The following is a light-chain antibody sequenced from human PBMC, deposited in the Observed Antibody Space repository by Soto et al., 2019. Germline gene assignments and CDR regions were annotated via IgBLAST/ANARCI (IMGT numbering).Light chain of an antibody. CDR3: QQYYSPPLT. CDR2: CAS. V-gene: IGKV4-1*01. Sequence: DIVMTQSPDSMAVSLGERATINCKSSQSVLYSSNNKNYLAWYQQKPGQPPKLLIYCASTRESGVPDRFSGSGSGTDFTLTISSLQAEDVAVYDCQQYYSPPLTFGGGTKVEIK. CDR1: QSVLYSSNNKNY. J-gene: IGKJ4*01.